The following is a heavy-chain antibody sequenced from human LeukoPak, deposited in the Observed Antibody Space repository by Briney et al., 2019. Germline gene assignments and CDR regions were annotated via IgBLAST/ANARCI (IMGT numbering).Heavy chain of an antibody. D-gene: IGHD4-17*01. CDR3: ERIRESYGDYVGSDETIWFDP. Sequence: SETLSLTCAVSGYSISSGYYWGWIRQPPGKGLEWIGSIYHSGSTYYNPSLKSRVTLSVDTSKNQFSLKLSSVTAAAPAVYNCERIRESYGDYVGSDETIWFDPWGEGTLDTVSS. CDR1: GYSISSGYY. J-gene: IGHJ5*02. CDR2: IYHSGST. V-gene: IGHV4-38-2*01.